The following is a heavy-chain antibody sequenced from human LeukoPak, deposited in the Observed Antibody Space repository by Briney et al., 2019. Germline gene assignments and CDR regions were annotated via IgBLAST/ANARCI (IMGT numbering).Heavy chain of an antibody. D-gene: IGHD5-24*01. J-gene: IGHJ6*02. Sequence: PSETLSLTCFVTGGSISYYYWSWIRQPAGKGLEWIGRLYTSGNTNYNPSLKSRVTISIDTSKNQFSLKLTSVTAADTAVYYCARMAAIGAMDVWGQGTTVSVSS. CDR2: LYTSGNT. CDR1: GGSISYYY. V-gene: IGHV4-4*07. CDR3: ARMAAIGAMDV.